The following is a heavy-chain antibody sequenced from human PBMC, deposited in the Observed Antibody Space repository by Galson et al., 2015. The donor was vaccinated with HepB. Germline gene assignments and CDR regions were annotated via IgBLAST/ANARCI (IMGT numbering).Heavy chain of an antibody. J-gene: IGHJ6*02. Sequence: SVKVSCKASGYTFTSYGISWVRQAPGQGLEWMGWISAYNGNTNYAQKLQGRVTMTTDTSTSTAYMELRSLRSDDTAVYYCARDRKLDIVATIGAGFRGVGYGMDVWGQGTTVTVSS. D-gene: IGHD5-12*01. CDR2: ISAYNGNT. V-gene: IGHV1-18*01. CDR1: GYTFTSYG. CDR3: ARDRKLDIVATIGAGFRGVGYGMDV.